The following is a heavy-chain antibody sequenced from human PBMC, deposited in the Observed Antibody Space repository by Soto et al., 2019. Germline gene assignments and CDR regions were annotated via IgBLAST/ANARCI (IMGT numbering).Heavy chain of an antibody. D-gene: IGHD6-19*01. Sequence: QVQLVESGGGVVQPGRSLRLSCAASGFTFSSYAMHWVRQAPGKGLEWVAVISYDGSNKYYADSVKGRFTISRDNSKNTLYLQMNSLRAEDTAVYYCASGSPGVGKQWLVATFDYWGQGTLVTLSS. CDR3: ASGSPGVGKQWLVATFDY. V-gene: IGHV3-30-3*01. CDR2: ISYDGSNK. J-gene: IGHJ4*02. CDR1: GFTFSSYA.